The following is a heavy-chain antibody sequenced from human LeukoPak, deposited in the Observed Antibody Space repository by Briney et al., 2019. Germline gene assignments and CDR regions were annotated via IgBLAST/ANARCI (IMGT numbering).Heavy chain of an antibody. J-gene: IGHJ4*02. CDR1: GFTVSTNY. CDR2: IFSGDNT. V-gene: IGHV3-66*01. CDR3: AKDLDSWSTKGGVDY. Sequence: GGSLRLSCAASGFTVSTNYMSWLRQAPGKGLEWISVIFSGDNTYYADSVKGRFTISRDDSKNTLYLQMDSLRADDTAVYYCAKDLDSWSTKGGVDYWGQGTLVTVSS. D-gene: IGHD6-13*01.